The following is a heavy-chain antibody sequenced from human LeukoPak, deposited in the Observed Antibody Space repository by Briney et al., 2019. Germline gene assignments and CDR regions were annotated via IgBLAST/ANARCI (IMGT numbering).Heavy chain of an antibody. CDR1: GGSFSGYC. CDR2: INHSGST. CDR3: ARGSSWYLGYYYYGMDV. Sequence: SETLSLTCAVYGGSFSGYCWSWIRQPPGKGLEWIGEINHSGSTNYNPSLKSRVTISVDTSKNQFSLKLSSVTAADTAVYYCARGSSWYLGYYYYGMDVWGQGTTVTVSS. D-gene: IGHD6-13*01. J-gene: IGHJ6*02. V-gene: IGHV4-34*01.